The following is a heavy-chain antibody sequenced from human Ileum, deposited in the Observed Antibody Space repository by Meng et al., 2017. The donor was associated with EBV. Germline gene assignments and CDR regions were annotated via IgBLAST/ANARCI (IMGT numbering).Heavy chain of an antibody. CDR1: EYTFTRYP. D-gene: IGHD3/OR15-3a*01. Sequence: QVHFVQSGADVKKDRASVKRSCKASEYTFTRYPINWVRQAPGQRPEWMGWINTDNGETEFSQKFQGRVTTTRDTSATTAYMELIRLRSEDTAVYYCASRPGFNIGPFDFWGQGTLVTVSS. CDR2: INTDNGET. V-gene: IGHV1-3*04. CDR3: ASRPGFNIGPFDF. J-gene: IGHJ4*02.